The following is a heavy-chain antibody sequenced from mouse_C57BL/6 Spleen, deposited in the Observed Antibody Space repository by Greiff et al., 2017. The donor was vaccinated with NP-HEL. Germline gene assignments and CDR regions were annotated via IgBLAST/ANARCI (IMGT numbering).Heavy chain of an antibody. CDR2: IYPGDGDT. D-gene: IGHD2-13*01. Sequence: VQLVESGAELVKPGASVKISCKASGYAFSSYWMNWVKQRPGKGLEWIGQIYPGDGDTNYNGKFKGKATLTADKSSSTAYMQLSSLTSEDSAVYFCAREGLDAMDYWGQGTSVTVSS. J-gene: IGHJ4*01. V-gene: IGHV1-80*01. CDR1: GYAFSSYW. CDR3: AREGLDAMDY.